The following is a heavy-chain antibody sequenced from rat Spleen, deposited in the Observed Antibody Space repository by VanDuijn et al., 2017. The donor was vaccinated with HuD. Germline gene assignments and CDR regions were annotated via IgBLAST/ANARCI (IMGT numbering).Heavy chain of an antibody. J-gene: IGHJ2*01. Sequence: EVQLVESGGGLVQPGRSLKLSCVASGFTFNNYWMSWIRQAPGKGLEWIASISNTGGSSNYPDSVKGRFTISRDNAKSTLYLQMNSLRSEDPATYYCARHVYGGYSEGYFDYWGQGVMVTVSS. V-gene: IGHV5-31*01. CDR3: ARHVYGGYSEGYFDY. D-gene: IGHD1-11*01. CDR2: ISNTGGSS. CDR1: GFTFNNYW.